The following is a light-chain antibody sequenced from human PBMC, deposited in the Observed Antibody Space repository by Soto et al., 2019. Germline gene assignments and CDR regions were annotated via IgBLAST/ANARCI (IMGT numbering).Light chain of an antibody. CDR3: QHYNNWPPWT. Sequence: EIVMTQSPAPLSVSPGERVTLSCRASQSVSNNLAWYQQKPGQAPRLLIYGASTRATGIPARFSGSGSGTEFTLTISSLQSEDFAVYYCQHYNNWPPWTFGQGTKVEIK. CDR1: QSVSNN. V-gene: IGKV3-15*01. CDR2: GAS. J-gene: IGKJ1*01.